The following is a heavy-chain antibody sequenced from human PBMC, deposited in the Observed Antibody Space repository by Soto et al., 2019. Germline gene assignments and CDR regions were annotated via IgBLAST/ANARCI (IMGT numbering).Heavy chain of an antibody. J-gene: IGHJ4*02. D-gene: IGHD1-1*01. CDR1: GEAVSSWW. CDR3: ARALEAKIDY. Sequence: PSGTTSLEYAGYGEAVSSWWWPWIRQHPGKGLEWIGYIYYSGSTYYNPSLKSRVTISVDTSKNQFSLKLSSVTAADTAVYYCARALEAKIDYWGQGTLVTVSS. CDR2: IYYSGST. V-gene: IGHV4-31*11.